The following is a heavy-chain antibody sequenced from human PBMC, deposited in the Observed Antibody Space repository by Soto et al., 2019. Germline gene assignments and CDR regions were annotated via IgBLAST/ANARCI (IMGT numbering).Heavy chain of an antibody. D-gene: IGHD3-3*01. Sequence: ASVKVSCKASGYTFTSYGISWVRQAPGQGLEWMGWISAYNGNTNYAQKLQGRVTMTTDTSTITAHMELRSLRSDDTAVYYCARERVVTVPLDYWGQGTLVTVSS. V-gene: IGHV1-18*04. CDR3: ARERVVTVPLDY. CDR1: GYTFTSYG. J-gene: IGHJ4*02. CDR2: ISAYNGNT.